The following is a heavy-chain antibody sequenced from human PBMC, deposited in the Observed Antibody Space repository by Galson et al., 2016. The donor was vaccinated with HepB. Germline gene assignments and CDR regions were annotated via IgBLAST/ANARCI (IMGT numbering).Heavy chain of an antibody. CDR2: TYSGGST. Sequence: FLSLSCAASGFTTSSNHMTWVRPAAGKGLGWVSVTYSGGSTYYADSVKGRFIISRDNSKNTLYLQMNSLRADDPAVYYCARDNNYYYGMDVWGQGTTVTVSS. V-gene: IGHV3-53*01. D-gene: IGHD2/OR15-2a*01. J-gene: IGHJ6*02. CDR3: ARDNNYYYGMDV. CDR1: GFTTSSNH.